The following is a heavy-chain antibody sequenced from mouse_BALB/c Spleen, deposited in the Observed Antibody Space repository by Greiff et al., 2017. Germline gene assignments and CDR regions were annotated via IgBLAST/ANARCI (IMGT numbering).Heavy chain of an antibody. D-gene: IGHD2-1*01. CDR2: ISSGGSYT. CDR3: ASHGNYEAMDY. Sequence: EVKLVESGGGLVKPGGSLKLSCAASGFTFSSYAMSWVRQTPEKRLEWVATISSGGSYTYYPDSVKGRFTISRDNAKNTLYLQMSSLRSGDTAMYYCASHGNYEAMDYGGQGTSVTVSS. CDR1: GFTFSSYA. V-gene: IGHV5-9-3*01. J-gene: IGHJ4*01.